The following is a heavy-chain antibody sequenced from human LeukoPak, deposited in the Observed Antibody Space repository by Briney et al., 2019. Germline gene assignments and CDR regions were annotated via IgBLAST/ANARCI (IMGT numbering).Heavy chain of an antibody. J-gene: IGHJ4*02. CDR1: GYTLTELS. D-gene: IGHD7-27*01. V-gene: IGHV1-24*01. Sequence: APVKVSCKVSGYTLTELSMHWVRQAPGKGLEWMGGFDPEDGETIYAQKFQGRVTMTEDTSTDTAYMELSSLRSEDTAVYYCATPPGDWGSDYYFDYWGQGTLVTVSS. CDR2: FDPEDGET. CDR3: ATPPGDWGSDYYFDY.